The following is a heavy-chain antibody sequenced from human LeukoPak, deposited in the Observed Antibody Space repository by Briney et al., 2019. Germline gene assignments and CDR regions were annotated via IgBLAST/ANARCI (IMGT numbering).Heavy chain of an antibody. CDR2: ITGSSSYI. Sequence: GGSLRLSCAASGFTFSSYSMNWVRQAPGKGLEWVSSITGSSSYIYYADSVKGRFTISRDNATNSLYLQMNSLRAEDTAVYYCAREMLAAVAAQSWGQGTLVTVSS. J-gene: IGHJ5*02. V-gene: IGHV3-21*01. CDR1: GFTFSSYS. D-gene: IGHD6-19*01. CDR3: AREMLAAVAAQS.